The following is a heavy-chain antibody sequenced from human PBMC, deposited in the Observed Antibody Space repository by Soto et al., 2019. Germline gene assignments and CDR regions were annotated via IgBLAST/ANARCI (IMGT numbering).Heavy chain of an antibody. Sequence: QVQLVESGGGVVQPGRSLRLSCAASGFTFSIYPVHWVRQAPGKGLEWVAVISYQGTNEYYADSVKGRFTVSRDNSRNPLYLQMNTLRTEDTAVYYCARAQGGNYFDYWGQGTLVTVSS. CDR2: ISYQGTNE. V-gene: IGHV3-30-3*01. CDR1: GFTFSIYP. J-gene: IGHJ4*02. CDR3: ARAQGGNYFDY. D-gene: IGHD3-16*01.